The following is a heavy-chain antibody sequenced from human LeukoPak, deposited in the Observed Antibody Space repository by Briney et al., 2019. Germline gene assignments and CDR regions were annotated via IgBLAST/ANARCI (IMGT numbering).Heavy chain of an antibody. J-gene: IGHJ4*02. V-gene: IGHV3-30*02. CDR3: ARGPYGTGSHFDF. CDR2: IRYDGSNK. Sequence: PGGSLRLSCAASGFTFSSYGMHWVRQAPGKGLEWVAFIRYDGSNKYYADSVKGRFTISRDNSKNTLYLQINSLRAEDTAVYYCARGPYGTGSHFDFWGQGTLVTVSS. D-gene: IGHD3-10*01. CDR1: GFTFSSYG.